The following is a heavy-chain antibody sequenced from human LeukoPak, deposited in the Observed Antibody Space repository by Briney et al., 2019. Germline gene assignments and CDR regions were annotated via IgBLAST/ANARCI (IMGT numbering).Heavy chain of an antibody. J-gene: IGHJ6*03. Sequence: SETLSLTCAVYGGSFSGYYWSWIRQPAGKGLEWIGRIYTSGSTNYNPSLKSRVTMSVDTSKNQFSLKLSSVTAADTAVYYCARGTMVRASDYYYMDVWGKGTTVTVSS. CDR2: IYTSGST. V-gene: IGHV4-59*10. D-gene: IGHD3-10*01. CDR3: ARGTMVRASDYYYMDV. CDR1: GGSFSGYY.